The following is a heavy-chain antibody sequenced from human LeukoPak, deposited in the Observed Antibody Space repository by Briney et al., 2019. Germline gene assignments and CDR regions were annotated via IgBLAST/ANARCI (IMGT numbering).Heavy chain of an antibody. Sequence: SETLSLTCTVSGGSISSYYWSWIRQPPGKGVEWFGYIYYSGSTNYNPSLKSRVTISVDTSKNQFSLKLSSVTAADTAVYYCAREVYYGSGSYLDYWGQGTLVTVSS. CDR3: AREVYYGSGSYLDY. D-gene: IGHD3-10*01. CDR2: IYYSGST. J-gene: IGHJ4*02. V-gene: IGHV4-59*01. CDR1: GGSISSYY.